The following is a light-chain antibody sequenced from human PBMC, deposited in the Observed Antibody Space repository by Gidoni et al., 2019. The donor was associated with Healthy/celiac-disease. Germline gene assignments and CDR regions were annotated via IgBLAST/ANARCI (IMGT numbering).Light chain of an antibody. J-gene: IGKJ1*01. V-gene: IGKV1-39*01. Sequence: DIQMTQSPSSLSASVGDRVTITCRASQSISSYLNWYQQKPGKAPKLLIYAASSLQSGVPSSFSGRGSGTDFTLTISSLQPEDFATYYCQQSYSTPWTFXXXTKVEIK. CDR3: QQSYSTPWT. CDR2: AAS. CDR1: QSISSY.